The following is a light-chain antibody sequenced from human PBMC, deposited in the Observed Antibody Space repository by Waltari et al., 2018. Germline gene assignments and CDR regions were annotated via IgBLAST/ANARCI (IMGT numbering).Light chain of an antibody. CDR1: IGSPYN. J-gene: IGLJ2*01. CDR3: QSYDSGLNGLF. Sequence: IGSPYNVHWYQQVPGRAPKLLIYDDSHRPSGVPDRFSGSKSGTSASLAITGLQAEDEAEYFCQSYDSGLNGLFFGGGTKVTVL. V-gene: IGLV1-40*01. CDR2: DDS.